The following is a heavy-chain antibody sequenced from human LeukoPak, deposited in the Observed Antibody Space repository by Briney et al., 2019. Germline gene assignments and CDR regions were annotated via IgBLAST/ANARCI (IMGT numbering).Heavy chain of an antibody. J-gene: IGHJ4*02. V-gene: IGHV3-11*06. CDR1: GFPFSDYY. D-gene: IGHD1-7*01. CDR3: ARDAGITGTTDLDY. Sequence: GGSLRLSCAASGFPFSDYYMSWIRQAPGKGLEWVSSISSTSSYIYYADSVKGRFTISRDNAKSSLYLQMNSLRAEDTAVYYCARDAGITGTTDLDYWGQGTLVTVSS. CDR2: ISSTSSYI.